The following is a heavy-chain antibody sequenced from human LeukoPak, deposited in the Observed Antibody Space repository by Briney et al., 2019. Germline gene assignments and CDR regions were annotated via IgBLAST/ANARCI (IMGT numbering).Heavy chain of an antibody. V-gene: IGHV1-2*06. J-gene: IGHJ3*02. CDR3: AGEDNSSGFRLFDI. CDR2: INPNNGGT. D-gene: IGHD3-22*01. Sequence: ASVKVSCKASGYTFTGYYIHWVRQAPGQGLEWMGRINPNNGGTNYAQKFQGRVTMTRDMSMSTAYMELSRLRSVDTAVYYCAGEDNSSGFRLFDIWGKGTMVTVLS. CDR1: GYTFTGYY.